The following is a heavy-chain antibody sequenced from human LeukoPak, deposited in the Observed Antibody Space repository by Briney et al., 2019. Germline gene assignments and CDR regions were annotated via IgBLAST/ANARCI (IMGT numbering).Heavy chain of an antibody. D-gene: IGHD3-22*01. V-gene: IGHV3-66*01. Sequence: PGRSLRLSCAASGFTFSSYAMHWVRQAPGKGLEWVSVIYSGGSTYYADSVKGRFTISRDNSKNTLYLQMNSLRAEDTAVYYCARGGSSGYPFDYWGQGTLVTVSS. CDR1: GFTFSSYA. CDR3: ARGGSSGYPFDY. J-gene: IGHJ4*02. CDR2: IYSGGST.